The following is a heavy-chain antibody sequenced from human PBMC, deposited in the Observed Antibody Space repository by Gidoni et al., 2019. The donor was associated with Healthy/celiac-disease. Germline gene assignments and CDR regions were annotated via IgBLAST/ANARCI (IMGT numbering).Heavy chain of an antibody. V-gene: IGHV3-23*01. D-gene: IGHD2-2*01. CDR1: GFTFSSYA. CDR2: ISGSGGST. Sequence: EVQLLESGGGLVQPGGSLRLSCAASGFTFSSYAMSWVRQAPGKGLEWVSAISGSGGSTYYADSVKGRFTISRDNSKNTLYLQMNSLRAEDTAVYYCAKKSGYCSSTSCYGTGIMDVWGKGTTVTVSS. CDR3: AKKSGYCSSTSCYGTGIMDV. J-gene: IGHJ6*03.